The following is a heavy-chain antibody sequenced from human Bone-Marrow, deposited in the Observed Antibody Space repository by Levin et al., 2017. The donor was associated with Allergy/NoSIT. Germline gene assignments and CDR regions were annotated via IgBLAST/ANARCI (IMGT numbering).Heavy chain of an antibody. Sequence: SQTLSLTCAVSGDSMTSNDWWTWVRQPPGKGLEWIGEISHRGNANYSPSLKSRVTMSVDTSKKQFSLRVTSVTAADTAVYYCAREKQYQLPLYYYYYFIDVWGKGTTVTVSS. D-gene: IGHD2-2*01. V-gene: IGHV4-4*02. CDR2: ISHRGNA. J-gene: IGHJ6*03. CDR3: AREKQYQLPLYYYYYFIDV. CDR1: GDSMTSNDW.